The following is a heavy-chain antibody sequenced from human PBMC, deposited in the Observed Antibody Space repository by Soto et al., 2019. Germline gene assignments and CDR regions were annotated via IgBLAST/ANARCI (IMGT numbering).Heavy chain of an antibody. Sequence: DTLSLTCTVSGGSISSSSYYWGWIRQPPGKGLEWIGSIYYSGSTYYNPSLKSRVTISVDTSKNQFSLKLSSVTAADTAVYYCARHSNEYRKSLDYWGQGTLVTVSS. J-gene: IGHJ4*02. V-gene: IGHV4-39*01. CDR1: GGSISSSSYY. D-gene: IGHD1-1*01. CDR3: ARHSNEYRKSLDY. CDR2: IYYSGST.